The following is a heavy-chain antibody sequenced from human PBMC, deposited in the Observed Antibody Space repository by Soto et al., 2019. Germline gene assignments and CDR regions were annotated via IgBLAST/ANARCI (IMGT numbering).Heavy chain of an antibody. CDR1: GGSIRDTIYY. Sequence: TSETLSLTCTVSGGSIRDTIYYWGWIRQPPGKGLEWIGSIHYSGSTHYNPSLKSRVTISVDPSKSQFSLNLTSVTPADTSVYYCARPMRAVAAPLAYWGQGTVVTVSS. CDR3: ARPMRAVAAPLAY. CDR2: IHYSGST. J-gene: IGHJ4*02. D-gene: IGHD6-19*01. V-gene: IGHV4-39*01.